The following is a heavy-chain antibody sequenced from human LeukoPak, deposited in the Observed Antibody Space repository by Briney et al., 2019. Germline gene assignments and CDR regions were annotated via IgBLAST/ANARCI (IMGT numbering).Heavy chain of an antibody. CDR3: AKDYYGDPRSYMDV. CDR1: GFTFDDYA. D-gene: IGHD4-17*01. J-gene: IGHJ6*03. Sequence: PGGSLRLSCAASGFTFDDYAMHWVRQAPGKGLEWVSGISWNSGSIGYADSVKGRFTISRDNAKNSLYLQMNSLRAEGMALYYCAKDYYGDPRSYMDVWGKGTTVTVSS. CDR2: ISWNSGSI. V-gene: IGHV3-9*03.